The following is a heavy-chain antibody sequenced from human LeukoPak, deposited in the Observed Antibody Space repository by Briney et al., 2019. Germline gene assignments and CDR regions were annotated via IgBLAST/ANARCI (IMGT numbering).Heavy chain of an antibody. V-gene: IGHV4-59*12. Sequence: SETLSLTCTVSGGSISSYYWSWIRQPPGKGLEWIGYIYYSGSTNYNPSLKSRVTISVDTSKNQFSLKLSSVTAADTAVYYCARGGTITGIDYWGQGTLVTVSS. CDR2: IYYSGST. J-gene: IGHJ4*02. D-gene: IGHD3-3*01. CDR1: GGSISSYY. CDR3: ARGGTITGIDY.